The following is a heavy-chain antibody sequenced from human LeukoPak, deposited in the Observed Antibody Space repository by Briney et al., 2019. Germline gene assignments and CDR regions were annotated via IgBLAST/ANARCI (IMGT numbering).Heavy chain of an antibody. J-gene: IGHJ3*02. CDR1: GFTFSSYA. CDR2: ISGSGGST. CDR3: AKEEDYAPLFDI. Sequence: VGSLRLSCAASGFTFSSYAMSWVRQAPGRGLEWVSAISGSGGSTYYADSVKGRFTISRDNSKNTLYLQMNSLRAEDTAVYYCAKEEDYAPLFDIWGQGTMVTVSS. D-gene: IGHD3-16*01. V-gene: IGHV3-23*01.